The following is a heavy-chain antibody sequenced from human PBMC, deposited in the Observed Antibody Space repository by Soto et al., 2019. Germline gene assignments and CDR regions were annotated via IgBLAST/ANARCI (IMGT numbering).Heavy chain of an antibody. J-gene: IGHJ4*02. D-gene: IGHD2-21*02. CDR2: IYSSSDKT. CDR1: GFSFSDYS. V-gene: IGHV3-48*02. CDR3: ARLPKGSLVTA. Sequence: PGGSLRLSCIASGFSFSDYSMNWVRQAPGKGLQWVSYIYSSSDKTYYADSVKGRFTVARDNDKNALFLEMNSLRDDDTATYYCARLPKGSLVTAWGQGTRVTVSS.